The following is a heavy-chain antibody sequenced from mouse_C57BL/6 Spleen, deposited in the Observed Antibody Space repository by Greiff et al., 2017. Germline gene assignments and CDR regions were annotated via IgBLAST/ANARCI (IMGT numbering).Heavy chain of an antibody. Sequence: DVQLQESGPGLVKPSQSLSLTCSVTGYSITSGYYWNWIRQFPGNKLEWMGYISYDGSNNYNPSLKNRISITRDTSKNQFFLKLNSVTTEDTATYYCARALITTVVPNWYFDVWGTGTTVTVSS. J-gene: IGHJ1*03. CDR1: GYSITSGYY. V-gene: IGHV3-6*01. D-gene: IGHD1-1*01. CDR3: ARALITTVVPNWYFDV. CDR2: ISYDGSN.